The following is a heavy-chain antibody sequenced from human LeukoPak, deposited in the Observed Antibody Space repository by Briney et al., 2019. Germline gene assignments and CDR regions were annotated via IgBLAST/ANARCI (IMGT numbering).Heavy chain of an antibody. V-gene: IGHV3-7*01. CDR1: GLTFSSYW. CDR3: ARFLKPPKFSSSWYLSGSVRYYYYYMDV. J-gene: IGHJ6*03. CDR2: IKQDGSEK. Sequence: TGGSLRLSCAASGLTFSSYWMSWVRQAPGKGLEWVANIKQDGSEKYYVDSVKGRFTISRDNAKNSLYLQMNSLRAEDTAVYYCARFLKPPKFSSSWYLSGSVRYYYYYMDVWGKGTTVTISS. D-gene: IGHD6-13*01.